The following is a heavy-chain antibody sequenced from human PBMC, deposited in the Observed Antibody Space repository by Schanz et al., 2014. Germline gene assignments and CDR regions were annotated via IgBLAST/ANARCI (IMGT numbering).Heavy chain of an antibody. V-gene: IGHV3-11*03. J-gene: IGHJ6*02. CDR3: ASVIMVAGNHRDGRDV. CDR1: GFTFSDYY. CDR2: ISNSGTYT. Sequence: QVQLMESGGGVVQPGRSLILSCAASGFTFSDYYMTWMRQAPGKGLEWISYISNSGTYTKYADSVKGRFVISRDNARSSLYLQMSSLRDGDTAVYYCASVIMVAGNHRDGRDVWGQGTTVIVSS. D-gene: IGHD6-19*01.